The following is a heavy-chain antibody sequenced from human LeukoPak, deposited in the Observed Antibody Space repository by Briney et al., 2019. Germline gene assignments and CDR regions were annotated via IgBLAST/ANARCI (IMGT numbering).Heavy chain of an antibody. V-gene: IGHV4-38-2*02. CDR3: ARESGSYSFHYYYYMDV. J-gene: IGHJ6*03. CDR2: MYHSGST. CDR1: GYSISSGYY. D-gene: IGHD1-26*01. Sequence: SETLSLTCTVSGYSISSGYYWGWIRQPPGKGLECIGTMYHSGSTFYNPSLKSRVTISVDTSKNQFSLKLSSVTAADTAVYYCARESGSYSFHYYYYMDVWGKGTTVTVSS.